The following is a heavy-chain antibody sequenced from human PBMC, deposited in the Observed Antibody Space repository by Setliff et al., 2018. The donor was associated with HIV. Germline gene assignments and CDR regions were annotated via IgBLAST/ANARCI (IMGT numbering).Heavy chain of an antibody. V-gene: IGHV3-21*01. D-gene: IGHD3-22*01. J-gene: IGHJ4*02. CDR3: ARAGVYYDSSGYCIDY. CDR1: GFTFSSYS. Sequence: PGESLTISCAASGFTFSSYSMNWVRQAPGKGLAWVSSISSGSSYIYYAESVKGRFTISRDNAKNSLYLQMNSLRAEDTAVYYCARAGVYYDSSGYCIDYWGQGTLVTVSS. CDR2: ISSGSSYI.